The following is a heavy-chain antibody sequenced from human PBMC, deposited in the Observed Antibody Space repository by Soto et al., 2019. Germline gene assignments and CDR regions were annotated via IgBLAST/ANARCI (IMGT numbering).Heavy chain of an antibody. CDR3: ARQRRRGYSYGHSDY. Sequence: SETLSLTCAVYGGSFSGYYWSWIRQPPGKGLEWIGEINHSGSTNYNPSLKSRVTISVDTSKNQFSLKLSSVTAADTAVYYCARQRRRGYSYGHSDYWGQGTLVTVSS. CDR1: GGSFSGYY. J-gene: IGHJ4*02. CDR2: INHSGST. D-gene: IGHD5-18*01. V-gene: IGHV4-34*01.